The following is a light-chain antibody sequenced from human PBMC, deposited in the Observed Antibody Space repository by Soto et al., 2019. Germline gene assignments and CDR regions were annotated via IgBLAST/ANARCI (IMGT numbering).Light chain of an antibody. Sequence: QSALTQPASVSGSPGQSSTISCTGTSSDVGKYNYVSWYQQHPAKAPKLMIFEVSNRPSGVSNRFSGSKSGNTASLTISGLQAEDEDEYYCSSYTGSSINTVVFGGGTKLTVL. V-gene: IGLV2-14*01. CDR2: EVS. CDR3: SSYTGSSINTVV. CDR1: SSDVGKYNY. J-gene: IGLJ2*01.